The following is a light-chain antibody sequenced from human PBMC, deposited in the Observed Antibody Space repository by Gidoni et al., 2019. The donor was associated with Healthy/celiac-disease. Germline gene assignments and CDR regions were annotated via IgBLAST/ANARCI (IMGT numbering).Light chain of an antibody. Sequence: DIQMTQSPSTPSASAGDRVTITCRASQSISSWLAWYQQKPGKAPKLLIYDASSLESGVPSRFSGSGSGTEFTLTISSLQPDDFATYYCQQYNSYSWTFGQGTKVEIK. CDR2: DAS. V-gene: IGKV1-5*01. CDR3: QQYNSYSWT. CDR1: QSISSW. J-gene: IGKJ1*01.